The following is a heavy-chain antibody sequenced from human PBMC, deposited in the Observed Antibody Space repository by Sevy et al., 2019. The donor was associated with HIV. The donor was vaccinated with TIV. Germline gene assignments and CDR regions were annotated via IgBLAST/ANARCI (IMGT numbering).Heavy chain of an antibody. CDR1: GGSIGSYY. D-gene: IGHD3-22*01. Sequence: SETLSLTCTVSGGSIGSYYWSWIRQPPGKGLEWIGFISYTGCTNYNPSLKSRVTISLDTSKNQFTLKLSSVTAADTAVYYCARGYYDSSGYYPNYYFHYWGQGILVTVSS. CDR3: ARGYYDSSGYYPNYYFHY. CDR2: ISYTGCT. V-gene: IGHV4-59*01. J-gene: IGHJ4*02.